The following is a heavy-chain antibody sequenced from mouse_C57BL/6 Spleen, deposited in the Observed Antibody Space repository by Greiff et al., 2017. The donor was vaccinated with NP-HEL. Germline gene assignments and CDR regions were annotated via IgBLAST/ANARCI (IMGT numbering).Heavy chain of an antibody. V-gene: IGHV1-80*01. J-gene: IGHJ2*01. CDR3: ARTAQAQPYYFDY. CDR1: GYAFSSYW. CDR2: IYPGDGDT. D-gene: IGHD3-2*02. Sequence: QVQLQQSGAELVKPGASVKISCKASGYAFSSYWMNWVKQRPGKGLEWIGQIYPGDGDTNYNGKFKGKATLTADKSSSTAYMQLSSLTSEDSAVYFCARTAQAQPYYFDYWGQGTTLTVSS.